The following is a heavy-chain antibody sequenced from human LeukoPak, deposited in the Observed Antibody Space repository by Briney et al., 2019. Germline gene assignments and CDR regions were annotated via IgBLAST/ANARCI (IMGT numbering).Heavy chain of an antibody. J-gene: IGHJ3*02. CDR1: GFTFSSHD. CDR2: ISSDENNK. CDR3: AKEGRWLQLGGAFDI. Sequence: GGSLRLSCAASGFTFSSHDMHWVRQAPGKGLEWVSVISSDENNKYYAGSVKGRFTISRDNSKNTLYLQMSSLRPEDTAVYYCAKEGRWLQLGGAFDIWGQGTMVTVSS. V-gene: IGHV3-30*18. D-gene: IGHD5-24*01.